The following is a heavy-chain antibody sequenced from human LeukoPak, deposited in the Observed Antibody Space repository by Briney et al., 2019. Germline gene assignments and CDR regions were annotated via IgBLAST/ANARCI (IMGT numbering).Heavy chain of an antibody. Sequence: SETLSLTCTVSGGSISSYYWSWIRQPAGKGLEWIGRIYTSGSTNYNPSLKSRVTISVDTSKNQFSLKLSSVTAADTAVYYCARVREYQLLLESGHYYSYYMDVWGKGTTATVSS. D-gene: IGHD2-2*01. CDR2: IYTSGST. CDR1: GGSISSYY. CDR3: ARVREYQLLLESGHYYSYYMDV. V-gene: IGHV4-4*07. J-gene: IGHJ6*03.